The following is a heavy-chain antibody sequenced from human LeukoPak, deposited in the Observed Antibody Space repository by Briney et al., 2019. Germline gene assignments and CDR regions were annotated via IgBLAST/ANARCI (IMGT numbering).Heavy chain of an antibody. CDR1: GYTFTSYG. Sequence: ASVKVSCKASGYTFTSYGISWVRQAPGQGLEWMGWISAYNGNTNYAQKLQGRVTITTDTSTSTAYMELRSLRSDDTAVCYCARAYYDSSGYYWGTPSPKYYFDYWGQGTLVTVSS. V-gene: IGHV1-18*01. CDR2: ISAYNGNT. J-gene: IGHJ4*02. CDR3: ARAYYDSSGYYWGTPSPKYYFDY. D-gene: IGHD3-22*01.